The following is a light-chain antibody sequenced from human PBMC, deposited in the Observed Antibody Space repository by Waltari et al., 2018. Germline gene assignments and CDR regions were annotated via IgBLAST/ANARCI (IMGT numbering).Light chain of an antibody. CDR1: SSDVGGYKY. V-gene: IGLV2-14*01. Sequence: QSALTQPASVSGSPGQSITIPCTGTSSDVGGYKYVSWYQQHPGKAPKVMIYDVSKRPSGVSNRFSGSKSGNTASLTISGLQAEDEADYYCSSYTSSSTVVFGGGTKLTVL. J-gene: IGLJ2*01. CDR2: DVS. CDR3: SSYTSSSTVV.